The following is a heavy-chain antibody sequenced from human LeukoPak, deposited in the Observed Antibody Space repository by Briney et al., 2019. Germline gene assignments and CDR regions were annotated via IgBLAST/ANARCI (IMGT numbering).Heavy chain of an antibody. D-gene: IGHD6-19*01. CDR1: GYTFTSYY. Sequence: GASVKVSCKASGYTFTSYYMHWVRQAPGQGLEWMGIINPSGGSTSYAQKFQGRVTMTRDTSTSTVYMELSSLRSEDTAVYYCIEDGYSSGWYSEGLKPEYFQHWGQGTLVTVSS. CDR2: INPSGGST. CDR3: IEDGYSSGWYSEGLKPEYFQH. J-gene: IGHJ1*01. V-gene: IGHV1-46*01.